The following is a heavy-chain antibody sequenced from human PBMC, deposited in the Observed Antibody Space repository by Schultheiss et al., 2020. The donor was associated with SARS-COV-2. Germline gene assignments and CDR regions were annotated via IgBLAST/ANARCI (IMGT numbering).Heavy chain of an antibody. CDR2: IISSGSTI. CDR1: GFTFSDYY. V-gene: IGHV3-11*01. CDR3: ARVMGSGSYSAAY. J-gene: IGHJ4*02. D-gene: IGHD1-26*01. Sequence: GGSLRLSCAASGFTFSDYYMSWIRQAPGKGLEWISYIISSGSTIYYADSVKGRFTISRDNAKNSLYLQMNSLRAEDTAVYYCARVMGSGSYSAAYWGQGTLVTVSS.